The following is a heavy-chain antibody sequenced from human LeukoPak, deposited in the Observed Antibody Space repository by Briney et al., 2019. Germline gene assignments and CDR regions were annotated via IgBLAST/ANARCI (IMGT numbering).Heavy chain of an antibody. CDR2: TRNKANSYTT. D-gene: IGHD4-17*01. CDR1: GFTFSDHY. CDR3: ARVGVTTWRFYYGMGV. Sequence: GGSLRLSCAASGFTFSDHYMDWVRQAPGKGLEWVGRTRNKANSYTTEYAASVKGRFTISRDDSKNSLYLQMNSLKTEDTAVYHCARVGVTTWRFYYGMGVWGKGTTVTVSS. V-gene: IGHV3-72*01. J-gene: IGHJ6*04.